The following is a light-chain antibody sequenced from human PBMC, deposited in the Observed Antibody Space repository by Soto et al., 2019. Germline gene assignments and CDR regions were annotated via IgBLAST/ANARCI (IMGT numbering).Light chain of an antibody. CDR2: GAS. CDR1: QNVPSNY. J-gene: IGKJ2*01. V-gene: IGKV3-20*01. Sequence: EIVLTQSPGTLSLSAGERATLSCRASQNVPSNYLAWYQQKPGQSPRLLIYGASTRATDIPDRFSGSGSGTDFTLTISRLEPEDFAVYYCQQYGISPPYTFGQGTKLEI. CDR3: QQYGISPPYT.